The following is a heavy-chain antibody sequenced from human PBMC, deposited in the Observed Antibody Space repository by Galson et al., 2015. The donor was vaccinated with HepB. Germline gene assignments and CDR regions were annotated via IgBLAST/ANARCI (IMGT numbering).Heavy chain of an antibody. CDR3: SRGNGHFYYYGMDV. CDR1: GYSFTNYA. Sequence: SVKVSCKASGYSFTNYAMHWVRQAPGQRLEWMGWINAVNGDIIYSHKFQDRVTMTTDTSTSTAYMELSSLRADDTAVYYCSRGNGHFYYYGMDVWGQGTTVIVSS. CDR2: INAVNGDI. J-gene: IGHJ6*02. D-gene: IGHD4-23*01. V-gene: IGHV1-3*01.